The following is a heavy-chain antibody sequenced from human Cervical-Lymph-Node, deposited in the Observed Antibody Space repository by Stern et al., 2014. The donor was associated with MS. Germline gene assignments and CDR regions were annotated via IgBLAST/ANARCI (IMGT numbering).Heavy chain of an antibody. V-gene: IGHV4-4*02. CDR3: ARWRGTGLFDY. D-gene: IGHD3/OR15-3a*01. CDR1: GDSVSGRTW. Sequence: QLQLQESGPGLVKPSGTLSLTCTVSGDSVSGRTWWTWVRQSPGKGLEWIGRIHHSGSTDYNPSLKSRVPMSLETSKNHLSLSLESVTAADTAMYFCARWRGTGLFDYWGQGTLVTVSS. J-gene: IGHJ4*02. CDR2: IHHSGST.